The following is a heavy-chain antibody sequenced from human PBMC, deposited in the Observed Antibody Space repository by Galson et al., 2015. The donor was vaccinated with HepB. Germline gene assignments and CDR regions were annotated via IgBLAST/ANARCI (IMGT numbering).Heavy chain of an antibody. CDR2: LSSDGSNK. V-gene: IGHV3-30*09. CDR3: ARGRGITDRYYYFYYGMDI. CDR1: GFTFSSHA. D-gene: IGHD3-16*01. Sequence: SLRLSCAASGFTFSSHAMYWVRQAPGKGLEWVATLSSDGSNKYYADPVRGQFGISRDNSNNTLSLQMNSLRPEDTAVYYCARGRGITDRYYYFYYGMDIWGQGTAVTVSS. J-gene: IGHJ6*02.